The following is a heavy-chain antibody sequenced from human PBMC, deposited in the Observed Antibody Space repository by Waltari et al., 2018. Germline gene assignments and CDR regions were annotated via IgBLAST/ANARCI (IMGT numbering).Heavy chain of an antibody. Sequence: EVQLLESGGGLVQPGGSLRLSCAASGFTFSSYAMSWVRQAPGKGLEWVSAISGSGGSTYYADSVKGRFTISRDNSKNTLYLQMNSLRAEDTAVYYCAKVGDNYYDSSGYYSNDYWGQGTLVIVSS. D-gene: IGHD3-22*01. J-gene: IGHJ4*02. CDR2: ISGSGGST. V-gene: IGHV3-23*01. CDR3: AKVGDNYYDSSGYYSNDY. CDR1: GFTFSSYA.